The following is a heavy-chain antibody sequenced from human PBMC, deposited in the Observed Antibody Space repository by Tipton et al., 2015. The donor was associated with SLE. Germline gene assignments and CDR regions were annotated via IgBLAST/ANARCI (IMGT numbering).Heavy chain of an antibody. V-gene: IGHV4-4*07. CDR2: IYTSGST. CDR3: SRGPNWNYFLDY. Sequence: TLSLTCTVSGDSISSYYWTWIRQPAGKGLEWIGRIYTSGSTNYNPSLKSRVTMSVDTSKNQFSLKLSSVTAADTAVYYCSRGPNWNYFLDYWGHGTRVTVSS. D-gene: IGHD1-7*01. CDR1: GDSISSYY. J-gene: IGHJ4*01.